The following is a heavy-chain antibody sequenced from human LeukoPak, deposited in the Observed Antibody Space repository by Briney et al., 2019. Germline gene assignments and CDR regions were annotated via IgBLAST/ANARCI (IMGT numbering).Heavy chain of an antibody. CDR2: IKQDGSEK. D-gene: IGHD6-13*01. Sequence: GGSLRLSCAASGFTFSSYWMSWVRQAPGVGLEWVANIKQDGSEKDYVDSVKGRFTISRDNAKNSLYLQMNSLRVEDTALYYCAKEKGSWHEAFDYWGQGTLVTVSS. V-gene: IGHV3-7*03. CDR3: AKEKGSWHEAFDY. J-gene: IGHJ4*02. CDR1: GFTFSSYW.